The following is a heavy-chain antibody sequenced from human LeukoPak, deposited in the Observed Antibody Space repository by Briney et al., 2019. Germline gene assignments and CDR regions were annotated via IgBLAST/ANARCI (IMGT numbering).Heavy chain of an antibody. CDR3: ARSTYCSGGSCSHNWFDP. J-gene: IGHJ5*02. CDR2: IYYHENT. CDR1: GGSISSSSDY. Sequence: SETLSLTCTVSGGSISSSSDYWGWIRQAPGKGLGWIGSIYYHENTYYNSSLKSRVTISVDTSKNQFSLKLNSVTAADTAVYFCARSTYCSGGSCSHNWFDPWGRGTLVTVSS. V-gene: IGHV4-39*01. D-gene: IGHD2-15*01.